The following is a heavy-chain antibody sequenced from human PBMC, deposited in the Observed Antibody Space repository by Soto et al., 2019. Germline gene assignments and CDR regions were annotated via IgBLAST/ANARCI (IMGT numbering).Heavy chain of an antibody. D-gene: IGHD5-18*01. CDR3: ARPGQSVDTAMVNYWYFDL. CDR2: SSSSSSYI. V-gene: IGHV3-21*01. CDR1: GFTFSSYS. Sequence: KTGGSLRLSCAASGFTFSSYSMNWVRQAPGKGLEWVSSSSSSSSYIYYADSVKGRFTISRDNAKNSLYLQMNSLRAEDTAVYYCARPGQSVDTAMVNYWYFDLWGRGTLVTVSS. J-gene: IGHJ2*01.